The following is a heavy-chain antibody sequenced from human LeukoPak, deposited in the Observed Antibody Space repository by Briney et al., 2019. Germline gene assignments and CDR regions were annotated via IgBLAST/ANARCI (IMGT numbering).Heavy chain of an antibody. CDR2: IYTTGST. D-gene: IGHD5-24*01. Sequence: SETLSLTCTVSGSSIGTYSWSWIRQPPGKGLEWVSYIYTTGSTHYNPSLKSRVTMSLDTSKNQLSLRLSSVTAADTAVFYCARHRAGMATITDDAFDIWGQGTMVTVSS. J-gene: IGHJ3*02. CDR3: ARHRAGMATITDDAFDI. V-gene: IGHV4-4*09. CDR1: GSSIGTYS.